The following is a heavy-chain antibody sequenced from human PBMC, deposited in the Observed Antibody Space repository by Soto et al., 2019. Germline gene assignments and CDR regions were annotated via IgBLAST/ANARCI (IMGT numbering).Heavy chain of an antibody. CDR2: INHSGST. Sequence: SETLSLTCAVYGGSFSGYYWSWIRQPPGKGLEWIGEINHSGSTNYNPSLKSRVTISVDTSKNQFSLKLSSVTAADTAVYYCARVNYYGSGSYRRVSYGMDVWGQGTTVTVS. CDR3: ARVNYYGSGSYRRVSYGMDV. CDR1: GGSFSGYY. J-gene: IGHJ6*02. D-gene: IGHD3-10*01. V-gene: IGHV4-34*01.